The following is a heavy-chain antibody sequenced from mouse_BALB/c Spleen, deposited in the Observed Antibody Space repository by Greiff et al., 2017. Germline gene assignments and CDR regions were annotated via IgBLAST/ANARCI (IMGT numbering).Heavy chain of an antibody. D-gene: IGHD1-2*01. V-gene: IGHV2-2*02. Sequence: VQLQQSGPGLVQPSQSLSITCTVSGFSLTSYGVHWVRQSPGKGLEWLGVIWSGGSTDYNAAFISRLSISKDNSKSQVFFKMNSLQANDTAIYYCARKDYGYSWFAYWGQGTLVTVSA. CDR2: IWSGGST. J-gene: IGHJ3*01. CDR1: GFSLTSYG. CDR3: ARKDYGYSWFAY.